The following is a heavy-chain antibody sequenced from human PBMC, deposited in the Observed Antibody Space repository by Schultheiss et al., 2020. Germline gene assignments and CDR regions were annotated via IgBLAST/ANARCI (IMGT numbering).Heavy chain of an antibody. CDR1: GYSFTSYW. J-gene: IGHJ4*02. CDR2: INPGDSDT. D-gene: IGHD3-10*01. Sequence: GGSLRLSCKGSGYSFTSYWIGWVRQMPGKGLEWMGIINPGDSDTRYSPSFQGQVTISADKSISTAYLQWSSLKASDTAMYYCARLHYGSGSYYPGAGGFDYWGQGTLGNGYS. V-gene: IGHV5-51*01. CDR3: ARLHYGSGSYYPGAGGFDY.